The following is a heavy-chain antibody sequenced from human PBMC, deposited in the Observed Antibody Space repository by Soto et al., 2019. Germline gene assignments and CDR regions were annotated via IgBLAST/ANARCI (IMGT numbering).Heavy chain of an antibody. V-gene: IGHV4-61*01. CDR1: GGSVSSDSYY. Sequence: ETLSLTCTVSGGSVSSDSYYWSWIRQPPGKGLEWIGYIYYSGSTNYNPSLKSRVTISVDTSKNQFSLKLSSVTAADTAVYYCARGGITGTTRDFDYWGQGTLVTVSS. J-gene: IGHJ4*02. CDR3: ARGGITGTTRDFDY. CDR2: IYYSGST. D-gene: IGHD1-7*01.